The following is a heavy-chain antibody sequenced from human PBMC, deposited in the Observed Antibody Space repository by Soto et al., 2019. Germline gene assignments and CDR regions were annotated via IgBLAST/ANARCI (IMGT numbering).Heavy chain of an antibody. CDR1: GYSFTSYW. CDR2: IYPGDSDT. Sequence: GESLKISCKGSGYSFTSYWIGWVRQMPWKGLEWMGIIYPGDSDTRYSPSFQGQVTISADKSISTAYLQWSSLKASDTAMYYCARPLVHDSSGYYYDYWGQGTLVTVSS. V-gene: IGHV5-51*01. D-gene: IGHD3-22*01. CDR3: ARPLVHDSSGYYYDY. J-gene: IGHJ4*02.